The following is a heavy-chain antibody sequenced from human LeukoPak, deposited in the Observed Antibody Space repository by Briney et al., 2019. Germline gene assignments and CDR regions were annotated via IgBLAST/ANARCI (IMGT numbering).Heavy chain of an antibody. CDR3: ASTYSSSWNLDY. D-gene: IGHD6-13*01. CDR1: GGSFSGYY. CDR2: IYHSGST. Sequence: SETLSLTCAVYGGSFSGYYWSWIRRPPGKGLERIGYIYHSGSTYYNPSLKSRVTISVDRSKNQFSLKLSSVTAADTAVYYCASTYSSSWNLDYWGQGTLVTVSS. J-gene: IGHJ4*02. V-gene: IGHV4-34*01.